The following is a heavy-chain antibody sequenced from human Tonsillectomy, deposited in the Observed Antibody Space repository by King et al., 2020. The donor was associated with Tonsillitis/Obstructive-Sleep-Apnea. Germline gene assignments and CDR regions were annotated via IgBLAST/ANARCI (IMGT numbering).Heavy chain of an antibody. D-gene: IGHD3-22*01. J-gene: IGHJ4*02. CDR3: ARGVHDRSGYYVPVEY. CDR1: GGSISSGGYY. V-gene: IGHV4-31*03. Sequence: QLPESGPGLVKPSQTLSLTCTVSGGSISSGGYYWRWIRQHPGKGLEWIVYIYNSGSTYYNPSLKSRVTISVDTSKNQFSLKLSSVTAADTAVYYCARGVHDRSGYYVPVEYWGQGTLVTVSS. CDR2: IYNSGST.